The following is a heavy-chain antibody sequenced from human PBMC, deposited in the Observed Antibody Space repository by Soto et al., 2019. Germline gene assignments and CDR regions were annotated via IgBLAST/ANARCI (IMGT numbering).Heavy chain of an antibody. V-gene: IGHV3-72*01. CDR2: SRDKAHSHTT. CDR3: ARGVVSTGYFDY. CDR1: GFTFSDHY. Sequence: EVQLAESGGGLVQPGGSLRLSCAASGFTFSDHYMDWVRQAPGKGLEWVGRSRDKAHSHTTEYAASVKGRFTISRGDSENSLYLQMNSLKTEDTAVYYCARGVVSTGYFDYWGQGTLVTVSS. J-gene: IGHJ4*02. D-gene: IGHD5-12*01.